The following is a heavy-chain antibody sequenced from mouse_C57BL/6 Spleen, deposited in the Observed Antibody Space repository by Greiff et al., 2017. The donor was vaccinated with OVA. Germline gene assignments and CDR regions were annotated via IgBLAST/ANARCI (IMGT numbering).Heavy chain of an antibody. CDR2: IDPSDSET. J-gene: IGHJ4*01. CDR1: GYTFTSYW. D-gene: IGHD3-2*02. CDR3: ARGETAQATDYAMDY. V-gene: IGHV1-52*01. Sequence: QVQLQQPGAELVRPGSSVKLSCKASGYTFTSYWMHWVKQRPIQGLEWIGNIDPSDSETHYNQKFKDKATLTEDKSSSTAYMQLSSLTSEDSAVYYCARGETAQATDYAMDYWGQGTSVTVSS.